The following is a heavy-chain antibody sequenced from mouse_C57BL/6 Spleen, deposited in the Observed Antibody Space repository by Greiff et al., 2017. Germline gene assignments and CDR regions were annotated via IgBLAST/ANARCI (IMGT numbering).Heavy chain of an antibody. CDR2: IYPGNSDT. J-gene: IGHJ3*01. CDR3: TRSFFRGSSSWFAY. D-gene: IGHD1-1*01. CDR1: GYTFTSYW. Sequence: EVQLQQSGTVLARPGASVKMSCKTSGYTFTSYWMHWVKQRPGQGLDWIGAIYPGNSDTSYNQKFKGKAKLTAVTSASTAYMELSSLTNEDTAVYYCTRSFFRGSSSWFAYWGQGTLVTVSA. V-gene: IGHV1-5*01.